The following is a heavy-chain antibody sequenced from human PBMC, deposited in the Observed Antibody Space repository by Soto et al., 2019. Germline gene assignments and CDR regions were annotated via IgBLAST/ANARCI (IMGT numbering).Heavy chain of an antibody. CDR2: ISYDGNNK. Sequence: QVQLVESGGGVVQPGRSLRLSCEASGFTFSSYAMHWVRQAPGKGLEWVAVISYDGNNKYYADSVMGRFTISRDNSKNTLYLQMNSLRAEDTAVYYCARLMDGDFDYWGQGTLVTVSS. CDR1: GFTFSSYA. V-gene: IGHV3-30-3*01. J-gene: IGHJ4*02. CDR3: ARLMDGDFDY. D-gene: IGHD3-10*01.